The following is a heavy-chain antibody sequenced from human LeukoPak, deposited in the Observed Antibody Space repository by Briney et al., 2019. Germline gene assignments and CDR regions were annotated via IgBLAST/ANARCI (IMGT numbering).Heavy chain of an antibody. CDR2: IWYDGSNK. CDR1: GFTFSSYG. Sequence: PGGSLRLSCAASGFTFSSYGMHWVRQAPGKGLEWVAVIWYDGSNKYYADSVKGRFTISRDNSKNTLYLQMNSLRAEDTAVYYCARAGSAYYFDYWGQGTLSPSPQ. J-gene: IGHJ4*02. D-gene: IGHD1-14*01. CDR3: ARAGSAYYFDY. V-gene: IGHV3-33*01.